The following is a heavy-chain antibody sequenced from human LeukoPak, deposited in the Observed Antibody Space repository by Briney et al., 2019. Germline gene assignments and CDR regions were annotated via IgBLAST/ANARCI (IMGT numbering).Heavy chain of an antibody. D-gene: IGHD6-13*01. J-gene: IGHJ4*02. CDR2: IYYSGTT. CDR3: ARGDSSSWSFKI. Sequence: KASQTLSLTCTVSGGSLSSSDHYWSWIRQPPGKGLGWIAYIYYSGTTYYNPSLKSRVSISVDTSKNQFSLKLSSVTDADTAVYYCARGDSSSWSFKIWGQGTLVTVSS. V-gene: IGHV4-30-4*01. CDR1: GGSLSSSDHY.